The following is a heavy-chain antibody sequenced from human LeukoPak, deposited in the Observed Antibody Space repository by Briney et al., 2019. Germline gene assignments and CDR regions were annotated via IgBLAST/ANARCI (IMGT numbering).Heavy chain of an antibody. Sequence: GGSLRLSCTASGFTFSSYSMIWVRQAAGKGLEWVPVITNSGGTTYYAASVEGRFTISRDNSKNTLYLQMNSLRDEDTAVYYCAKGLDPWGQGTLVTVSS. J-gene: IGHJ5*02. CDR1: GFTFSSYS. CDR2: ITNSGGTT. V-gene: IGHV3-23*01. CDR3: AKGLDP.